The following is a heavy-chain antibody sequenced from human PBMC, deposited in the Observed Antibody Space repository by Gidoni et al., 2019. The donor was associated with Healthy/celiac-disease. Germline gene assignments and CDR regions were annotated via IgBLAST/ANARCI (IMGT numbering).Heavy chain of an antibody. J-gene: IGHJ3*02. CDR3: ARDITMVRGVIMEYAFDI. CDR1: GFTFSSYW. CDR2: RKQDGSEK. V-gene: IGHV3-7*01. Sequence: EVQLVESGGGLVQHGGSLRLSCAASGFTFSSYWMSWVRQAPGKGLEWVANRKQDGSEKYYVDSVKGRFTISRDNAKNSLYLQMNSLRAEDTAVYYCARDITMVRGVIMEYAFDIWGQGTMVTVSS. D-gene: IGHD3-10*01.